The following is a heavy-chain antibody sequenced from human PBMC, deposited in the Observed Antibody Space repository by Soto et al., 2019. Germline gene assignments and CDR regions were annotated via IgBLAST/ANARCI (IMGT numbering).Heavy chain of an antibody. CDR3: ARQVGGWAPWYVDY. Sequence: QVQLQESSPGLVKPSETLSLTCTVSGGSISSYYWSWIRQPPGKGLEWIGYIYYSGSTNYNPSLKSRVTISVDTSKNQFSLKLSSVTTADTAVYYCARQVGGWAPWYVDYWGQGTLVTVSS. CDR1: GGSISSYY. V-gene: IGHV4-59*08. CDR2: IYYSGST. D-gene: IGHD6-19*01. J-gene: IGHJ4*02.